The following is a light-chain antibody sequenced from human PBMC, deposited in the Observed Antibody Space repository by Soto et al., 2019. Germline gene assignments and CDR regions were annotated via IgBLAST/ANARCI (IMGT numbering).Light chain of an antibody. CDR1: QSVSSSY. V-gene: IGKV3-20*01. J-gene: IGKJ1*01. CDR3: QQYNNSPWM. CDR2: GAS. Sequence: EIVLTQSPGTLSLSPGERATLSCRASQSVSSSYLAWYQQKPGQAPRLLIYGASSRATGIPDRFSGSGSGTDFTLTISRLEPEDFAVYFCQQYNNSPWMFGQGTKVEIK.